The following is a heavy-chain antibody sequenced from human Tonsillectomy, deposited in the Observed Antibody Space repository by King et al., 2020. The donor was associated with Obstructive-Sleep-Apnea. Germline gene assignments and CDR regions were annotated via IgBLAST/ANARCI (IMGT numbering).Heavy chain of an antibody. D-gene: IGHD3-10*01. CDR1: GFTVISNY. Sequence: VQLVESGGGLVQPGGSLRLSCAASGFTVISNYMSWVRQAPGKGLEWVSLIYSGGSTYYADSVKGRFTISRHNSKNTLYLQMNSLGTEDTALYYCARRYYYGSGSPDAFDIWGQGTMVTVSS. CDR3: ARRYYYGSGSPDAFDI. CDR2: IYSGGST. J-gene: IGHJ3*02. V-gene: IGHV3-53*04.